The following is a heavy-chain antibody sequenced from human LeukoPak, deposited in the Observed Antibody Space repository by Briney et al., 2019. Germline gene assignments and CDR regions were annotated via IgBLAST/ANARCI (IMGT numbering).Heavy chain of an antibody. D-gene: IGHD3-22*01. Sequence: PGGSLRLSCAASGFSVSSNYMNWVRQAPGKGLEWVSVIYSGGSTYYADSVKGRFTISRDNSKNTLYLQMNSLRAEDTAVYYCARDRRYDSSGPSSFYYYYGMDVWGQGTTVTVSS. CDR1: GFSVSSNY. J-gene: IGHJ6*02. CDR3: ARDRRYDSSGPSSFYYYYGMDV. CDR2: IYSGGST. V-gene: IGHV3-66*01.